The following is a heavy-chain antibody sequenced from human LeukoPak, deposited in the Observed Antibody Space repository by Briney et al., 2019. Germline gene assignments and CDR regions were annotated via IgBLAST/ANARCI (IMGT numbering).Heavy chain of an antibody. CDR1: GFTFDDYA. CDR2: ISWNSGSI. Sequence: GGSLRLSCAASGFTFDDYAMHWVRQAPGKGLEWVSGISWNSGSIGYADSVKGRFTISRGNAKNSLYLQMNSLRAEDTALYYCAKASSWSRGNLDYWGQGTLVTVSS. CDR3: AKASSWSRGNLDY. V-gene: IGHV3-9*01. J-gene: IGHJ4*02. D-gene: IGHD6-13*01.